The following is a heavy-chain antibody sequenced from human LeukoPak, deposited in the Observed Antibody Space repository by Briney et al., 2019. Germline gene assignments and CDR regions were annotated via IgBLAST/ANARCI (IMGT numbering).Heavy chain of an antibody. J-gene: IGHJ4*02. Sequence: SETLSLTCTVSGYSISSGYYWGWIRQPPGKGLEWIGSMFHSGSTYYNPSLKSRVTMSVDTSKNQFSLKLSSVTAADTAVYYCARASYSYDISGWVPFDYWGQGTLVTVSS. CDR2: MFHSGST. CDR3: ARASYSYDISGWVPFDY. CDR1: GYSISSGYY. D-gene: IGHD3-22*01. V-gene: IGHV4-38-2*02.